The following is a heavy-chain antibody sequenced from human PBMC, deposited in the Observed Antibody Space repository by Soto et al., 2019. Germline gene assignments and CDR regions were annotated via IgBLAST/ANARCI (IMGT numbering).Heavy chain of an antibody. CDR3: AGGGWFGEVHGGIDY. J-gene: IGHJ4*02. D-gene: IGHD3-10*01. CDR1: GGSISSGGYY. Sequence: QVQLQESGPGLVKPSQTLSLTCTVSGGSISSGGYYWSWIRQHPGKGLEWIGYIYYSGSTYYNPSLKSRVTRSVDTSKNQFALKLSSVTAADTAVYYCAGGGWFGEVHGGIDYWGQGTLVTVSS. CDR2: IYYSGST. V-gene: IGHV4-31*03.